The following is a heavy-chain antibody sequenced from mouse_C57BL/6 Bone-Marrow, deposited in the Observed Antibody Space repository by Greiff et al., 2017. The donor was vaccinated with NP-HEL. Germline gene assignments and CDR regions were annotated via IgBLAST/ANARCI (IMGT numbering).Heavy chain of an antibody. CDR2: IYPRSGNT. V-gene: IGHV1-81*01. D-gene: IGHD1-1*01. CDR1: GYTFTSYG. Sequence: VKLMESGAELARPGASVTLSCKASGYTFTSYGISWVKQRTGQGLEWIGEIYPRSGNTYYNEKFKGKATLTADKSSSTAYMELRSLTSEDSAVYFCGHYYGSSYVYYFDYWGQGTTLTVSS. J-gene: IGHJ2*01. CDR3: GHYYGSSYVYYFDY.